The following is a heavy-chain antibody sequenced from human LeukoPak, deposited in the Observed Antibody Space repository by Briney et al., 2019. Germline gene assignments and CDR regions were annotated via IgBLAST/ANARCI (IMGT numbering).Heavy chain of an antibody. V-gene: IGHV4-30-4*01. CDR1: GASISSGDYF. J-gene: IGHJ4*02. D-gene: IGHD2-2*01. Sequence: PSETLSLTCTVSGASISSGDYFWSWIRQPPGKGLEWIGYLYYSGSPFYNPSLKRRLTMSVDTSKNQFYLQLNSMTAADTAVYYCARVVCTSTNCYAPSHLDYWGQGILVTVSS. CDR3: ARVVCTSTNCYAPSHLDY. CDR2: LYYSGSP.